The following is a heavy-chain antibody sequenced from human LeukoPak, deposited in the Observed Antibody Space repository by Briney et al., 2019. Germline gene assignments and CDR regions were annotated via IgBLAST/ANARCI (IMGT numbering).Heavy chain of an antibody. CDR3: ARTTHPNSSGWYFDY. CDR2: IYYSGST. D-gene: IGHD6-19*01. Sequence: SETLSLTCTVSGGSISNYYWSWIRQPPGKGLERIAYIYYSGSTSYNPSLKSRVTISVDTSKNQFSLKLSSVTAADTAVYYCARTTHPNSSGWYFDYWGLGTLVTVSS. V-gene: IGHV4-59*08. CDR1: GGSISNYY. J-gene: IGHJ4*02.